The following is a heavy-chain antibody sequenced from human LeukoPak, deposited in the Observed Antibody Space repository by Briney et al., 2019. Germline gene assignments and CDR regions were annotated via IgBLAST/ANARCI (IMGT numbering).Heavy chain of an antibody. CDR1: GFPSRFLG. CDR3: AKSGSIWYYFDY. D-gene: IGHD6-13*01. J-gene: IGHJ4*02. Sequence: GGSRRLSCTYSGFPSRFLGMSWVRQAPGKGLEWVSGTSASGGSEYYADSVRGRFTISRDTSKNVLFLQMNNLRAEDTAVYYCAKSGSIWYYFDYWGQGTLVTVAS. CDR2: TSASGGSE. V-gene: IGHV3-23*01.